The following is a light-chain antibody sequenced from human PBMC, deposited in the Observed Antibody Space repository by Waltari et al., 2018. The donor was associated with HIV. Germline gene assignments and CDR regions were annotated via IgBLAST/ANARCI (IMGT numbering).Light chain of an antibody. J-gene: IGLJ1*01. CDR3: CSYAGSSTFYV. CDR1: SSDVGIYNL. CDR2: EGS. Sequence: QSPLPNPPSVLGSPGQPTTFPCLGPSSDVGIYNLVSWNQQHPGKAPKLMIYEGSKRPSGVSNRFSGSKSGNTASLTISGLQAEDEADYYCCSYAGSSTFYVFGTGTKVTVL. V-gene: IGLV2-23*01.